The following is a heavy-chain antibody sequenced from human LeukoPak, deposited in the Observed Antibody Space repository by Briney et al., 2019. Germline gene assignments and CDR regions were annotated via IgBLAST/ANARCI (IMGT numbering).Heavy chain of an antibody. Sequence: GGSLRLSCAASGFTFSSYAMSWVRLAPGKGLEWVSAISGSGGSTYYADSVKGRFTISRGNSKNTLYLQMNSLRAEDTAVYYCAKEGSSGYYYVEVDYWGQGTLVTVSS. D-gene: IGHD3-22*01. CDR3: AKEGSSGYYYVEVDY. CDR2: ISGSGGST. CDR1: GFTFSSYA. J-gene: IGHJ4*02. V-gene: IGHV3-23*01.